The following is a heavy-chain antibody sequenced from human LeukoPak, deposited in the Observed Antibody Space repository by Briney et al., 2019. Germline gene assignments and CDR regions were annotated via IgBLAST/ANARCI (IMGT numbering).Heavy chain of an antibody. V-gene: IGHV3-11*04. J-gene: IGHJ4*02. CDR3: ARRGSYFEFEY. CDR1: GFNFRNYY. D-gene: IGHD1-26*01. Sequence: GGSLRLSYAASGFNFRNYYMSWIRQAPGKGLEWVSYISSSGSAISYAGSVRGRFIISRDNAKNSLFLQMNSLRVEDTAVYFCARRGSYFEFEYWGQGTLVTVSS. CDR2: ISSSGSAI.